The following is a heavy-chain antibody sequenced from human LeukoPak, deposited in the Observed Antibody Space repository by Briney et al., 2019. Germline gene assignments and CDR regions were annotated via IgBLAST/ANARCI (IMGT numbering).Heavy chain of an antibody. J-gene: IGHJ4*02. CDR1: GGSFSGYY. D-gene: IGHD6-19*01. V-gene: IGHV4-34*01. Sequence: AQTLSPTCAVDGGSFSGYYWSWIRQPPGKGLEWHGVINNSETTNHNPSLKSLVTISVDTSKNQSSLKLSSVTAADTAVYYCARSSGTVAVGAYYFDYWGQGTLVTVSS. CDR2: INNSETT. CDR3: ARSSGTVAVGAYYFDY.